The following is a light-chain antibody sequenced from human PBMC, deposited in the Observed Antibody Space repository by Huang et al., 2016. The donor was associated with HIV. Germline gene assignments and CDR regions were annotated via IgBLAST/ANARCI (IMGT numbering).Light chain of an antibody. V-gene: IGKV4-1*01. CDR2: WAS. J-gene: IGKJ5*01. Sequence: DIVMTQSPDSLAVSLGERATINCKSSQSVSYSSNNKNYLAWYQQKPGQPPKLLIYWASTRESGVPDRFSGSGSGTDFTLTISSLQAEDVAVYYCQQYYSTLPTFGQGTRLEIK. CDR1: QSVSYSSNNKNY. CDR3: QQYYSTLPT.